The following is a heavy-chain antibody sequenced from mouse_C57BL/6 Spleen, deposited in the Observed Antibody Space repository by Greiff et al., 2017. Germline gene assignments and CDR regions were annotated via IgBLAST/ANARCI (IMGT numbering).Heavy chain of an antibody. CDR2: INPYNGGT. V-gene: IGHV1-19*01. CDR3: ARGDPIYYYCSSSFAY. Sequence: VQLQQSGPVLVKPGASVKMSCKASGYTFTDYYMNWVKQSHGKSLEWIGVINPYNGGTSYNQKFKGKATLTVDKSSSTAYMELHSLTSEDSAVYYCARGDPIYYYCSSSFAYWGQGTLVTVSA. J-gene: IGHJ3*01. CDR1: GYTFTDYY. D-gene: IGHD1-1*01.